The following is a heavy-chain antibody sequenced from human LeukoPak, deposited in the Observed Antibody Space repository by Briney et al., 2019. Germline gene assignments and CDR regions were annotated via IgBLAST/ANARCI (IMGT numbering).Heavy chain of an antibody. CDR3: ARHTSGYSSSWYQIGWFDP. CDR1: GGSISSYY. Sequence: SETLSLTCTVSGGSISSYYWSWIRQPAGKGLEWIGRIYTSGSTNYNPSLKSRVTMSVDTSKNQFSLKLSSVTAADTAVYYCARHTSGYSSSWYQIGWFDPWGQGTLVTASS. V-gene: IGHV4-4*07. CDR2: IYTSGST. J-gene: IGHJ5*02. D-gene: IGHD6-13*01.